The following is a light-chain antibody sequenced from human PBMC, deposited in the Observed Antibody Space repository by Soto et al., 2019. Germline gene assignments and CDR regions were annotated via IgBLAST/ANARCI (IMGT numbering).Light chain of an antibody. CDR3: SSYAGSNKL. CDR2: EVN. J-gene: IGLJ3*02. CDR1: SSDVGGYNY. V-gene: IGLV2-8*01. Sequence: QSALTQPPSASGSPGQSVTISCTGTSSDVGGYNYVSWYQQHPGKAPKLMIYEVNKRPSGVPDRFSGSKSGNTASLTVSGLQAEDEADYYCSSYAGSNKLFGGGTKLTVL.